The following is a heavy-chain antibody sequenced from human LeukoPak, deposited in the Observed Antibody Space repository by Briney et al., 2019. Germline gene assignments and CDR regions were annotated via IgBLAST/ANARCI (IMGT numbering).Heavy chain of an antibody. CDR1: GYTFTGYY. D-gene: IGHD3-10*01. CDR2: INPNSGGT. CDR3: ARASVVRGNYYYYYMDV. J-gene: IGHJ6*03. V-gene: IGHV1-2*02. Sequence: ASVKVSCKASGYTFTGYYMHWVRQAPGQGLEWMGWINPNSGGTNYAQKFQGRVTMTRDTSISTAYMELSRLRSDDTAVYYCARASVVRGNYYYYYMDVGGKGTTVTVSS.